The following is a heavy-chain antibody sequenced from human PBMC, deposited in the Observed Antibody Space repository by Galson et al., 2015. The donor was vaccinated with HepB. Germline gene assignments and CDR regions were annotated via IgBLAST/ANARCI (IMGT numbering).Heavy chain of an antibody. CDR3: ARLNLPHYYYGLDV. CDR2: IFPHDSDT. V-gene: IGHV5-51*03. J-gene: IGHJ6*02. CDR1: RYRIPNYW. Sequence: QSGAEVIKPGESLRISCKASRYRIPNYWVGWVRQVPGNGLVWVGIIFPHDSDTRYSPSFRGQGTISSDKSISPVYLQWSSLKASDTAIYICARLNLPHYYYGLDVWGPGTTVTVSS.